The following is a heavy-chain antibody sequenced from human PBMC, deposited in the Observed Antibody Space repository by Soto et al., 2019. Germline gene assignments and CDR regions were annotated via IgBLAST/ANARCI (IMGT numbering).Heavy chain of an antibody. CDR1: GYIFTGYY. D-gene: IGHD3-9*01. CDR3: ATDKVAFDM. CDR2: INTKTGGT. V-gene: IGHV1-2*02. Sequence: ASVKVSCKASGYIFTGYYIQWVRQAPGQVLEWMGWINTKTGGTKYAQRFQGRVTMTRDTSINTAYMEVSRLRSDDTAVYYCATDKVAFDMWGQGTMVTVSS. J-gene: IGHJ3*02.